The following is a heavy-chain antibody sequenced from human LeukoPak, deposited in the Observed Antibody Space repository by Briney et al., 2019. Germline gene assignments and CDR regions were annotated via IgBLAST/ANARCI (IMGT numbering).Heavy chain of an antibody. CDR3: VRSTSGSPGGY. J-gene: IGHJ4*02. Sequence: GGSLRLSCAGSGFTFSSYAMSWVRQAPGKGLEWVSGMSGSGGKTYYADAVKGRCTISIDNSKSNLYLQMTSLRAEDTATYYCVRSTSGSPGGYWGQGTLVTVSA. D-gene: IGHD2-15*01. CDR1: GFTFSSYA. V-gene: IGHV3-23*01. CDR2: MSGSGGKT.